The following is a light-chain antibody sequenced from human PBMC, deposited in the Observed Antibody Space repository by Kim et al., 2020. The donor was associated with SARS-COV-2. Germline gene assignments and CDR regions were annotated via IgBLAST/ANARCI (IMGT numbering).Light chain of an antibody. V-gene: IGKV1-9*01. CDR1: QGISSY. J-gene: IGKJ4*01. Sequence: ASVGDRVTITCRASQGISSYLAWYQQKPGEAPKLLIYAASTLQSGVPSRFSGSGSGTEFTLTISSLQPEDFATYYCQQLNSYPLTFAGGTKVDIK. CDR2: AAS. CDR3: QQLNSYPLT.